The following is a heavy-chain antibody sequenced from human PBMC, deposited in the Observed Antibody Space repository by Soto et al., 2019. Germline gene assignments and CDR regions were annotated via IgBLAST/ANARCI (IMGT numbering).Heavy chain of an antibody. Sequence: QVQLVQSGAEVKKPGASVKVSCKASGYTFTSYGIIWVRQAPGQGLEWMGWISAYNGNTNYAQKLQGRVTMTTDTPTSTANMGLRSLSSDDTAVYYGARDDYGDYGWLNSWGQGTMVTVSS. CDR2: ISAYNGNT. V-gene: IGHV1-18*01. J-gene: IGHJ5*01. D-gene: IGHD4-17*01. CDR1: GYTFTSYG. CDR3: ARDDYGDYGWLNS.